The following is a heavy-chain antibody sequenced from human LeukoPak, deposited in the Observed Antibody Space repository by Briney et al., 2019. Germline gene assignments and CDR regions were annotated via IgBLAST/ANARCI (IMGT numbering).Heavy chain of an antibody. Sequence: GGSLRLSCSTSGFTFITYGMSCVRQAPGKGLEWVSVISGSGSTTYYADSVKGRFTISRDNSKNTLYLQMNSLRAEDTAVYYCAKAEKGFSSSSSDYWGQGTLVTVSS. D-gene: IGHD6-13*01. CDR1: GFTFITYG. J-gene: IGHJ4*02. V-gene: IGHV3-23*01. CDR2: ISGSGSTT. CDR3: AKAEKGFSSSSSDY.